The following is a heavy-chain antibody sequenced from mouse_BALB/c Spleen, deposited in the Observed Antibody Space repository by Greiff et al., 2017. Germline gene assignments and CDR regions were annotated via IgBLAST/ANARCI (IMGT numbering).Heavy chain of an antibody. CDR1: GFTFSSYG. Sequence: DVMLVESGGGLVQPGGSLKLSCAASGFTFSSYGMSWVRQTPDKRLELVATINSNGGSTYYPDSVKGRFTISRDNAKNTLYLQMSSLKSEDTAMYYCARGYGNYLYYAMDYWGQGTSVTVSS. CDR2: INSNGGST. CDR3: ARGYGNYLYYAMDY. D-gene: IGHD2-1*01. J-gene: IGHJ4*01. V-gene: IGHV5-6-3*01.